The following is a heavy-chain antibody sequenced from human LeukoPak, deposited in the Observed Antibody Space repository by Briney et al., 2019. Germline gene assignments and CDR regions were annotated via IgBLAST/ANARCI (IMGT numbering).Heavy chain of an antibody. V-gene: IGHV4-4*07. CDR1: GGSFSSYY. CDR2: IYTSGST. Sequence: SETLSLTCTVSGGSFSSYYWNWIRQPAGKGLEWIGRIYTSGSTNYNPSLKSRVTMSVDTSENQFSLKLNSVTAADTAVYYCARAGDSTSPLDYWGQGTLVTVSP. J-gene: IGHJ4*02. D-gene: IGHD6-13*01. CDR3: ARAGDSTSPLDY.